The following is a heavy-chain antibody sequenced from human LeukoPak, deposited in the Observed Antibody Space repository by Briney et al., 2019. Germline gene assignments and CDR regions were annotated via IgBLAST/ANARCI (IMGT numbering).Heavy chain of an antibody. Sequence: GGSLRLSCAASGVTFSSYWMSWVSQAPGKGLEWVANTKEDGSEKYYVDSVKGRFTISRDNAKNSLYLQMNSLRAEDTPLYYCAKDISPPAAGRGRGYFDYWGQGTLVTVSS. J-gene: IGHJ4*02. V-gene: IGHV3-7*03. CDR2: TKEDGSEK. CDR3: AKDISPPAAGRGRGYFDY. D-gene: IGHD6-13*01. CDR1: GVTFSSYW.